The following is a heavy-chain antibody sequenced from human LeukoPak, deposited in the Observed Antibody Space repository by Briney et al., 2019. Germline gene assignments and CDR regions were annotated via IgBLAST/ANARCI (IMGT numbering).Heavy chain of an antibody. D-gene: IGHD3-3*01. V-gene: IGHV1-2*02. J-gene: IGHJ3*02. Sequence: ASVKVSCKASGYTFTCYYMHWVRQAPRQGLEWMGWINPNSGGTDYAQKFQGRVTMTRDTSISTAYMELSRLRSDDTAVYYCATAITIFGDDAFDIWGQGTMVTVSS. CDR2: INPNSGGT. CDR1: GYTFTCYY. CDR3: ATAITIFGDDAFDI.